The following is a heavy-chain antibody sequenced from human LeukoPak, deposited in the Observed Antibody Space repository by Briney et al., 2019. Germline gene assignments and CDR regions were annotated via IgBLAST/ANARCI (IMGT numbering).Heavy chain of an antibody. CDR1: TASLNNIGYY. Sequence: SETLSLTCTVSTASLNNIGYYWGWIRQPPGEGLEWLGIVNYSGYTYYNPSLRSQVSINVDTAKNQFSLKLSSVTAADTAVYYCVRQKGHSSSWWYFDYWAQGTLVTVSS. CDR3: VRQKGHSSSWWYFDY. J-gene: IGHJ4*02. V-gene: IGHV4-39*01. CDR2: VNYSGYT. D-gene: IGHD6-19*01.